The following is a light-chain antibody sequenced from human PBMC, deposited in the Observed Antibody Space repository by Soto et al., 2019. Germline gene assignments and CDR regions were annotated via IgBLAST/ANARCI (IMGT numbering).Light chain of an antibody. CDR2: DVS. Sequence: QSALTQPASVSGSPGQSITISCTGTSSDVGNYNLVSWYQQHPGKAPKLMIYDVSKRPSGVSNRFSGSKSGQTASLTISGLQAEDGADYYCCSYAGSSTWVFGGGTKLTVL. J-gene: IGLJ3*02. CDR1: SSDVGNYNL. V-gene: IGLV2-23*02. CDR3: CSYAGSSTWV.